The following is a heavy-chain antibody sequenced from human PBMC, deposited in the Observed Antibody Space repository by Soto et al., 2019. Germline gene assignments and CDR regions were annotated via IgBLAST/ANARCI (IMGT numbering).Heavy chain of an antibody. D-gene: IGHD1-26*01. V-gene: IGHV5-51*01. CDR3: ARRDSWGSYQEDAFDI. Sequence: GESLKISCKGSGYSFTSYWIGWVRQMPGKGLEWMGIIYPGDSDTRYSPSFQGQVTIPADKSISTAYLQWSSLKASDTAMYYCARRDSWGSYQEDAFDIWGQGTMVTVSS. J-gene: IGHJ3*02. CDR1: GYSFTSYW. CDR2: IYPGDSDT.